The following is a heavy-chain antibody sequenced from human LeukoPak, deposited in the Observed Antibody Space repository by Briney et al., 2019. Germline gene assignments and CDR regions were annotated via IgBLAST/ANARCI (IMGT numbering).Heavy chain of an antibody. D-gene: IGHD7-27*01. J-gene: IGHJ4*02. V-gene: IGHV4-31*03. CDR3: ARTRANWGLVSHQGTFDY. CDR2: IYYSGST. CDR1: GGSISSGGYY. Sequence: SETLSLTCTVSGGSISSGGYYWSWIRQHPGKGLEWIGYIYYSGSTYYNPSLKSRVTISVDTSKNQFSLKLSSVTAADTAVYYCARTRANWGLVSHQGTFDYWGQGTLVTVSS.